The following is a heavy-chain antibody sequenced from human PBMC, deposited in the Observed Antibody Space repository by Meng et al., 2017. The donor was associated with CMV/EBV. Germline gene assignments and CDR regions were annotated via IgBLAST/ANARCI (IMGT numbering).Heavy chain of an antibody. CDR2: ITGGAGST. CDR1: GVTFSSYA. CDR3: AKSGGGYGSGSYYTFDS. Sequence: GESLKISCTASGVTFSSYAWSWVRQAPGKGLEWVSTITGGAGSTYTADSVQGRFTISTDKSKNTLYLQMSSLRGEDTAIYFCAKSGGGYGSGSYYTFDSWGQGTLVTVSS. J-gene: IGHJ4*02. V-gene: IGHV3-23*01. D-gene: IGHD3-10*01.